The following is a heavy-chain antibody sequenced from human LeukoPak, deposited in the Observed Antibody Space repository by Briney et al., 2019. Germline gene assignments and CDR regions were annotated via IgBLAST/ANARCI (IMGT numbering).Heavy chain of an antibody. J-gene: IGHJ2*01. V-gene: IGHV3-21*01. Sequence: KPGGSLRLSCAASGFTFSSYSMNWVRQAPGKGLEWVSSISSSSSYIYYADSVKGRFTISRDNAKNSLYLQMNSLRAEDTAVYYCARVPGSTGEQSEGYFDLWGRGTLVTVSS. CDR2: ISSSSSYI. CDR3: ARVPGSTGEQSEGYFDL. D-gene: IGHD7-27*01. CDR1: GFTFSSYS.